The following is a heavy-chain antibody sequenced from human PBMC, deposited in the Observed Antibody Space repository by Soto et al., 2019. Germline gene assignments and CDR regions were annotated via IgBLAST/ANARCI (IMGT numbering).Heavy chain of an antibody. J-gene: IGHJ5*02. CDR3: ARGLSPLTYSSSSGNWFDP. V-gene: IGHV1-2*04. CDR2: INPNSGGT. Sequence: ASVKVSCQASGYTFTGYYMHWVRQAPGQGLEWMGWINPNSGGTNYAQKFQGWVTMTRDTSISTAYMELSRLRSDDTAVYYCARGLSPLTYSSSSGNWFDPWGQGTLVTVSS. D-gene: IGHD6-6*01. CDR1: GYTFTGYY.